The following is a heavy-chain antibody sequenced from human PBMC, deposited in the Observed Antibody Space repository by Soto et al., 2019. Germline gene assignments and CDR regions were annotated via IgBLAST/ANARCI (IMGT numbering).Heavy chain of an antibody. CDR2: IYSSGST. J-gene: IGHJ5*02. Sequence: LSLTCTVTGGAISGYYWTWIRQSDGEGLEWIGRIYSSGSTNYNPSLKSRVTISLDTSMNYFSLRLSSVTAADTAVYYCARGQRFSDWFDPWGQGTLVTVSS. V-gene: IGHV4-4*07. CDR3: ARGQRFSDWFDP. CDR1: GGAISGYY. D-gene: IGHD3-3*01.